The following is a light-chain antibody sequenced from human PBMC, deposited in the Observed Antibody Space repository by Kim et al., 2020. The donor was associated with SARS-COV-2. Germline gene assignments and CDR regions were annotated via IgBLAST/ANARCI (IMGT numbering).Light chain of an antibody. CDR3: NSRDSNDNVV. Sequence: TLRQTVRITCQGDILRSYYATWYQHQPGQAPLLVIYGKNNRPSGIPDRFSGSSSGNTASLTITGTQAGDEADYYCNSRDSNDNVVFGGGTQLTVL. J-gene: IGLJ2*01. CDR2: GKN. V-gene: IGLV3-19*01. CDR1: ILRSYY.